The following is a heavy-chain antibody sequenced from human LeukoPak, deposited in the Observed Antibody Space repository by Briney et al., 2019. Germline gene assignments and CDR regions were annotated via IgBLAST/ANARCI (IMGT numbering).Heavy chain of an antibody. J-gene: IGHJ5*02. Sequence: ASVTVSCKASGYTFTDFYIHWVRQAPGQGPEWMGWINLHRGATNYAQKFRGRVTMTRDTSISLVYMELSRLKSNDTAVYHCARDLRGSGYDPWGQGTLVTVSS. V-gene: IGHV1-2*02. CDR1: GYTFTDFY. D-gene: IGHD3-10*01. CDR2: INLHRGAT. CDR3: ARDLRGSGYDP.